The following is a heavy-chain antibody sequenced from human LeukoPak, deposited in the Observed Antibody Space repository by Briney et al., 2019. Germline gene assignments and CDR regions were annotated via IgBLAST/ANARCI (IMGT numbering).Heavy chain of an antibody. CDR2: IYYSGST. CDR1: GGSISSSSYY. Sequence: SETLSLTCTVSGGSISSSSYYWGWIRQPPGKGLEWIGYIYYSGSTNYNPSLKSRVTISVDTSKNQFSLKLSSVTAADTAVYYCARSARVFGVANHFDYWGQGTLVTVSS. D-gene: IGHD3-3*01. J-gene: IGHJ4*02. CDR3: ARSARVFGVANHFDY. V-gene: IGHV4-61*05.